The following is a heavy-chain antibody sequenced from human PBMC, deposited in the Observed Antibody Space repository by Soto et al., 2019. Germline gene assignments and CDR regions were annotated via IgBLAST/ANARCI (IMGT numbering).Heavy chain of an antibody. CDR3: ARLSGDHSAFFSYGMDA. D-gene: IGHD2-21*01. CDR2: INSDGTIS. Sequence: GSLRLSCAASGFTFDTYWMNCVRQPPGKGPEWLSGINSDGTISSYADSVKGRFTISRDNARNTLSLQMNSLRADDTAVYYCARLSGDHSAFFSYGMDAWGQGTTVTVYS. CDR1: GFTFDTYW. J-gene: IGHJ6*02. V-gene: IGHV3-74*01.